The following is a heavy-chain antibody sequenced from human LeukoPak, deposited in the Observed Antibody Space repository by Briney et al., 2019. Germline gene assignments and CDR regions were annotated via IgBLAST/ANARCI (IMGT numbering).Heavy chain of an antibody. D-gene: IGHD2-2*01. V-gene: IGHV4-39*01. CDR1: GGSISSSSYY. CDR3: ATHEHIVVVPAAIQGPASGAFDI. CDR2: IYYSGST. J-gene: IGHJ3*02. Sequence: SETLSLTCTVSGGSISSSSYYWGWIRQPPGKGLEWIGSIYYSGSTYYNPSLESRVTISVDTSKNQFSLKLSSVTAADTAVYYCATHEHIVVVPAAIQGPASGAFDIWGQGTMVTVSS.